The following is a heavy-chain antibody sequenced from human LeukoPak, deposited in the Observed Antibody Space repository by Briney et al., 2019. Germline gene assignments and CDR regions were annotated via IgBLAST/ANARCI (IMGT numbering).Heavy chain of an antibody. CDR3: ARSHFGGHCSGGSCYLQYFDY. D-gene: IGHD2-15*01. V-gene: IGHV3-30*04. CDR2: ISYDGGNK. Sequence: AAGSLRLSCAASAVTFISYAMHWFRRPPAKGLVGLAVISYDGGNKYYADSVKGRFTISRDNSKNTLYLQMNSLRAEDTAVYYCARSHFGGHCSGGSCYLQYFDYWGQGTLVTVSS. J-gene: IGHJ4*02. CDR1: AVTFISYA.